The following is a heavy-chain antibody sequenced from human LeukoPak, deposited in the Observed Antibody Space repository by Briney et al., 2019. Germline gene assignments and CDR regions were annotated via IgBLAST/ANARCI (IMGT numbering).Heavy chain of an antibody. Sequence: PGRSLRLSCAASGFTFYDYAMHWVRHAPGKGLEGVSGISWNSGSIGYADSVKGRFTISRDNAKNSLYLQMNSLRAEDTALYYCAKGYYDSSGYLDVGDAFDIWGQGTMVTVSS. J-gene: IGHJ3*02. CDR1: GFTFYDYA. CDR3: AKGYYDSSGYLDVGDAFDI. D-gene: IGHD3-22*01. V-gene: IGHV3-9*01. CDR2: ISWNSGSI.